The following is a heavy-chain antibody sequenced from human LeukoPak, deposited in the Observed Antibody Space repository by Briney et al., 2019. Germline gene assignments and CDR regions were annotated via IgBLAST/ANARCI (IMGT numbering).Heavy chain of an antibody. Sequence: PSETLSLTCAVSGGSISSSNWWSWVRRPPGKGLKWIGEIYHSGSTNYNPSLKSRVTISVDTSKNQFSLKLSSVTAADTAVYYCARSDSSSWGYYYYYYMDVWGKGTTVTVSS. CDR2: IYHSGST. CDR3: ARSDSSSWGYYYYYYMDV. CDR1: GGSISSSNW. J-gene: IGHJ6*03. V-gene: IGHV4-4*02. D-gene: IGHD6-13*01.